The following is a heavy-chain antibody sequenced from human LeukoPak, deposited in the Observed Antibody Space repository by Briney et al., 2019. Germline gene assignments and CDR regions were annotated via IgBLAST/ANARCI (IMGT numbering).Heavy chain of an antibody. CDR1: GGSISSNNYY. CDR3: ARVTSRLGWFDP. Sequence: SETLSLTCTVSGGSISSNNYYWGWIRQPPGKGLEWIGSIYYSGSTYYNPSLKSRVTIPIDTSKNQFSLKLRSVTAADTAVYYCARVTSRLGWFDPWGQGTLVTVSS. V-gene: IGHV4-39*01. CDR2: IYYSGST. D-gene: IGHD1-14*01. J-gene: IGHJ5*02.